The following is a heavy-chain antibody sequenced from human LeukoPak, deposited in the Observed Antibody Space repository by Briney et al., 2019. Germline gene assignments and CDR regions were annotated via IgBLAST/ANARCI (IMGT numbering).Heavy chain of an antibody. Sequence: GGSLRLSCAASGFTFSSYGMQWVRQAPGKGLEWVAAIWYDGSNKYYADSVKGRFTISRDNSKNTLYLQMNSLRAEDTAVYYCARAFNWDNAFDIWGQGTMVTVSS. J-gene: IGHJ3*02. V-gene: IGHV3-33*01. CDR1: GFTFSSYG. CDR2: IWYDGSNK. D-gene: IGHD1/OR15-1a*01. CDR3: ARAFNWDNAFDI.